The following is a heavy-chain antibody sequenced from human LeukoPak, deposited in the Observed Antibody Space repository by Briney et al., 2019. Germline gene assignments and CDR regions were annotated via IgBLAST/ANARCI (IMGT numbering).Heavy chain of an antibody. D-gene: IGHD5-18*01. CDR2: ISGSGGST. J-gene: IGHJ4*02. Sequence: GGSLRLSCTVSGFTVSSNSMSWVRQAPGMGLEWVSAISGSGGSTYYADSVKGRFTISRDNSKNTLYLQMNSLRAEDTAVYYCAKARGGYSYGYPFDYWGQGTLVTVSS. V-gene: IGHV3-23*01. CDR3: AKARGGYSYGYPFDY. CDR1: GFTVSSNS.